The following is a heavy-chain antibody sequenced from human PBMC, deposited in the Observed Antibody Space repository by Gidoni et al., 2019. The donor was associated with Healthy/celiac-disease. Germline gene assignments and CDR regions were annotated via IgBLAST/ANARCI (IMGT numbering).Heavy chain of an antibody. V-gene: IGHV4-30-4*01. J-gene: IGHJ3*02. CDR3: ARGESPSIAAAGTDAFDI. Sequence: QVQLQESGPGLVKPLQTLSLTCTVYGGSISSGDYYWSWIRQPPGKGLEWIGYIYYSGSTYYNPSLKSRVTISVDTSKNQFSLKLSSVTAADTAVYYCARGESPSIAAAGTDAFDIWGQGTMVTVSS. CDR1: GGSISSGDYY. CDR2: IYYSGST. D-gene: IGHD6-13*01.